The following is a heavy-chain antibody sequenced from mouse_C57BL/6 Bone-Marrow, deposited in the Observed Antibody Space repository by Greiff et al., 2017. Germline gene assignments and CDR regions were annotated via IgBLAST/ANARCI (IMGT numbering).Heavy chain of an antibody. J-gene: IGHJ4*01. CDR1: GFTFSDYG. Sequence: EVKVEESGGGLVKPGGSLKLSCAASGFTFSDYGMHWVRQAPEKGLEWVAYISSGSSTIYYADTVKGRFTISRDNAKNTLFLQMTSLRSEDTAMYYCATNYDGYYGYAMDYWGQGTSVTVSS. D-gene: IGHD2-3*01. CDR2: ISSGSSTI. V-gene: IGHV5-17*01. CDR3: ATNYDGYYGYAMDY.